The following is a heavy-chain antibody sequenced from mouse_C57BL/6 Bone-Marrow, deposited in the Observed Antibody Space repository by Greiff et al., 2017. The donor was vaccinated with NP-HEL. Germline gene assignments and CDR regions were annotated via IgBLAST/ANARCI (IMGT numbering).Heavy chain of an antibody. Sequence: EVQLQESGPGLVKPSQSLSLTCSVTGYSITSGYYWNWIRQFPGNKLEWMGYISYDGSNNYNPSLKNRISITRDTSKNQFFLKLNSVTTEDTATYYCASNYGSPYAMDYWGQGTSVTVSS. CDR2: ISYDGSN. J-gene: IGHJ4*01. D-gene: IGHD1-1*01. CDR1: GYSITSGYY. V-gene: IGHV3-6*01. CDR3: ASNYGSPYAMDY.